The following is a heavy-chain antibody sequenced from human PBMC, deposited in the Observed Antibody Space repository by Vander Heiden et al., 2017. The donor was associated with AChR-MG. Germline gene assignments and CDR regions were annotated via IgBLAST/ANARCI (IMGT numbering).Heavy chain of an antibody. Sequence: QLQLQESGPGLVKPSETLSLTCTVPGGSIRSSSYYWGRIRQPQGKGLEGIGVIYYSGSTYYNPSLKRRVTISVDTSKNQFSLKLSSVTAADTAVYYCARLGPLRYFDWLGKMGAAGDYWGQGTLVTVSS. J-gene: IGHJ4*02. D-gene: IGHD3-9*01. CDR3: ARLGPLRYFDWLGKMGAAGDY. CDR1: GGSIRSSSYY. V-gene: IGHV4-39*01. CDR2: IYYSGST.